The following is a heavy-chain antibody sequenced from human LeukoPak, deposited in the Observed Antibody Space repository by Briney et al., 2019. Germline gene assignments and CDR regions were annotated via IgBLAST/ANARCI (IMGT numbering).Heavy chain of an antibody. Sequence: SETLSLTCTVSGGSISSYYWSWIRQPPGKGLEWIGYIYTSGSTNYNPSLKSRVTISVDTSKNQFSLKLSSVTAADTAVYYCARLVKGYYDSRGYYHPSGYFDYWGQGTLVTVSS. CDR2: IYTSGST. CDR1: GGSISSYY. CDR3: ARLVKGYYDSRGYYHPSGYFDY. J-gene: IGHJ4*02. V-gene: IGHV4-4*09. D-gene: IGHD3-22*01.